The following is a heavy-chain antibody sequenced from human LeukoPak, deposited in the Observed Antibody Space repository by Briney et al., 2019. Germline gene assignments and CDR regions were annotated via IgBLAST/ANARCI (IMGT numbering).Heavy chain of an antibody. CDR2: ISGSGGST. CDR3: AKSYYDFWSGYPDAFAF. V-gene: IGHV3-23*01. D-gene: IGHD3-3*01. CDR1: GFTFSSYD. Sequence: GGSLRLSCAASGFTFSSYDMSWVRQATGKGLEWVSAISGSGGSTYYADSVKGRFTISRDNSKNTVYLQMNSLRAEDTAVYYCAKSYYDFWSGYPDAFAFWGQGTMVTVSS. J-gene: IGHJ3*01.